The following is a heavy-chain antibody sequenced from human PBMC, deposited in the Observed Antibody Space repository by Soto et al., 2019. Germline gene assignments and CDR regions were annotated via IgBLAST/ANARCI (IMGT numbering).Heavy chain of an antibody. CDR3: VRDLGWYVQSWYMDV. CDR2: MNEASSYI. D-gene: IGHD3-10*02. J-gene: IGHJ6*03. Sequence: EVHLVESGGGLVKPGGSLRLSCAASGFDFSSYSMNWFRQAAGKGLEWVSSMNEASSYIYYAHLLRGRFTISRDNAKETVYLQMNSLRSEDTAVYYCVRDLGWYVQSWYMDVWGDGTTVTVSS. V-gene: IGHV3-21*01. CDR1: GFDFSSYS.